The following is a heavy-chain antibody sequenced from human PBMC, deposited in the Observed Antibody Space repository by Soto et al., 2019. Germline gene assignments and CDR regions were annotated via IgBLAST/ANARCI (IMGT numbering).Heavy chain of an antibody. CDR2: VSLSGCYT. V-gene: IGHV3-23*04. J-gene: IGHJ4*02. D-gene: IGHD3-10*01. CDR3: AKNYGDYFD. Sequence: EVQLVVSGGDLVQPGGSLRLSCAASGFTFNKYLMTWVRKAPGKGLEWVSAVSLSGCYTWYADSVKGRFTIPRENSRNTLYLQMNRMRAEYTAVYYFAKNYGDYFDWGQGTLVTVSS. CDR1: GFTFNKYL.